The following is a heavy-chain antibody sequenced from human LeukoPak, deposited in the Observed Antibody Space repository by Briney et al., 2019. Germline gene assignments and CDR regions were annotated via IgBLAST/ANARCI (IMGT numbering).Heavy chain of an antibody. CDR2: IYNSGAKI. J-gene: IGHJ4*02. CDR1: GLTFSTYS. D-gene: IGHD6-19*01. Sequence: GGSLRLSCAVSGLTFSTYSMTWVRQGPGKGLEWVSSIYNSGAKIFYADSVKGRFTISRDNSKNMLYLQMNSLRVEDTAVYYCAKDVAPDSGWDLDYWGQGTLVAVSS. V-gene: IGHV3-23*01. CDR3: AKDVAPDSGWDLDY.